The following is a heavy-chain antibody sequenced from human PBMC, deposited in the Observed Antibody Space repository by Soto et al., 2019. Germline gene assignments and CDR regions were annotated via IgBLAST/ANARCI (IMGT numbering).Heavy chain of an antibody. V-gene: IGHV4-4*07. J-gene: IGHJ6*02. CDR2: LYNSGNT. Sequence: SETLSLTCTVSGGSVSSYYWSWVRQPAGKGLEWIGRLYNSGNTNYNPSLKSRVIMSAEMSKNQFSLKLSSVTAADTAVYYCARDGSDSYGLDVWGQGTTVTV. D-gene: IGHD6-25*01. CDR3: ARDGSDSYGLDV. CDR1: GGSVSSYY.